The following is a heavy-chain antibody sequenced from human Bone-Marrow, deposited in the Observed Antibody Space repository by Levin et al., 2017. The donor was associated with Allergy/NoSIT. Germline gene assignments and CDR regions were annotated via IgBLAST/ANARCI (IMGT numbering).Heavy chain of an antibody. CDR1: GFTFRDSY. D-gene: IGHD3-22*01. Sequence: LSLPCAASGFTFRDSYMSWIRQAPGKGLEWVSYISSSGSTIYYADSVKGRFTISRDNAKNSLYLQMNSLRAEDTAVYYCARDHRAYYYDSSGYRRLDYWGQGTLVTVSS. CDR2: ISSSGSTI. CDR3: ARDHRAYYYDSSGYRRLDY. J-gene: IGHJ4*02. V-gene: IGHV3-11*01.